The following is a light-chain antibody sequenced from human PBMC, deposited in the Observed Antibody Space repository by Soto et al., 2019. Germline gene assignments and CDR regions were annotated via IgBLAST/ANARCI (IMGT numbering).Light chain of an antibody. CDR1: SSNIGSNT. CDR3: AAWDDNLNGPHWV. J-gene: IGLJ3*02. CDR2: SNN. V-gene: IGLV1-44*01. Sequence: QSVLIQPPSASGTPGQRVTISCSGSSSNIGSNTVNWYQQLPGTAPKLLIYSNNQRPSGVPDRFSGSKSGTSASLAISGLQSEDEADYYCAAWDDNLNGPHWVFGGGTKLTVL.